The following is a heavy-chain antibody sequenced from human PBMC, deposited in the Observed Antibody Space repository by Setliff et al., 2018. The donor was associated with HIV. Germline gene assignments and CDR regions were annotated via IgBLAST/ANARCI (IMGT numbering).Heavy chain of an antibody. J-gene: IGHJ5*02. CDR1: NTSVSGYY. D-gene: IGHD3-10*01. V-gene: IGHV4-34*01. CDR3: ARGLGITMVRGIRTLDP. Sequence: SETLSLTCAVYNTSVSGYYWTWIRQSPGRGLEWIGEINQSGGTDYNPSLRSRVYMSLDTSKNQFSLKLLSVTAADSAVYYCARGLGITMVRGIRTLDPWGQGTQVTVSS. CDR2: INQSGGT.